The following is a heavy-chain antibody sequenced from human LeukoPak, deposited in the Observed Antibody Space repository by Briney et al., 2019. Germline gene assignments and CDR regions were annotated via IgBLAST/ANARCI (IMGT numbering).Heavy chain of an antibody. D-gene: IGHD4-23*01. CDR1: GFTFSSYA. CDR2: INHSGST. V-gene: IGHV4-34*01. J-gene: IGHJ5*02. Sequence: GSLRLSCAASGFTFSSYAMSWVRQPPGKGLEWIGEINHSGSTNYNPSLKSRVTISVDTSKNQFSLKLSSVTAADTAVYYCARGRGVYGGNSGVWFDPWGQGTLVTVSS. CDR3: ARGRGVYGGNSGVWFDP.